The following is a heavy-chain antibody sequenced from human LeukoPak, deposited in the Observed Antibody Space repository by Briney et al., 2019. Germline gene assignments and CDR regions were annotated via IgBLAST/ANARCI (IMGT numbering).Heavy chain of an antibody. CDR1: GGSISSGGYY. CDR3: AREQLDILTGYSPKHFDY. D-gene: IGHD3-9*01. CDR2: IYYSGST. J-gene: IGHJ4*02. V-gene: IGHV4-31*03. Sequence: SQTLSLTCTVSGGSISSGGYYWSWIRQHPGKGLEWIGYIYYSGSTYYNPSLKSRVTISVDTSKNQFSLKLSSVTAADTAVYYRAREQLDILTGYSPKHFDYWGQGTLVTVSS.